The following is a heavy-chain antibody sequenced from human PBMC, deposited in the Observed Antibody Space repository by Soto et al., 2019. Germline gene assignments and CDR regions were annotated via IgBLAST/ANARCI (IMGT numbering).Heavy chain of an antibody. V-gene: IGHV1-69*06. CDR1: GGTFSSYA. J-gene: IGHJ6*02. CDR3: AGHYSNYVFYYYGMDV. CDR2: IIPIFGTA. Sequence: SVKVSCKASGGTFSSYAISWVRQAPGQGLEWMGGIIPIFGTANYAQKFQGRVTITADKSTSTAYMELSSLRSEDTAVYYCAGHYSNYVFYYYGMDVWGQGTTVTVS. D-gene: IGHD4-4*01.